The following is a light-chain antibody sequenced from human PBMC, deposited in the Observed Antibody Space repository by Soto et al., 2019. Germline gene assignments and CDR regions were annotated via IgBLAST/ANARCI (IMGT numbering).Light chain of an antibody. Sequence: EIVLTQSPGTLSLSPGERATLSCRASQSVSSSYLAWYQQKPGQAPRLLIYGASSRATGIPDRFSGSGSGTDFTLTISRLEPEDFAVYYCQQRSNWAITFGKGTRLEIK. CDR2: GAS. J-gene: IGKJ5*01. CDR3: QQRSNWAIT. V-gene: IGKV3D-20*02. CDR1: QSVSSSY.